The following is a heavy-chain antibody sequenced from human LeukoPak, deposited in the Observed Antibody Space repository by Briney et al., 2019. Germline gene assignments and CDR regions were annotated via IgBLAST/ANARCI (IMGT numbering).Heavy chain of an antibody. Sequence: GGSLRLSCAASGFTFSSYDMHWVRQATGKGLEWVSAIGTAGGTYYPGSVKGRFTISRENAKNSLYLQMNSLRAGDTAVYYCARGGVRGFDYWGQGTLVTVSS. V-gene: IGHV3-13*01. CDR2: IGTAGGT. CDR1: GFTFSSYD. D-gene: IGHD3-10*01. CDR3: ARGGVRGFDY. J-gene: IGHJ4*02.